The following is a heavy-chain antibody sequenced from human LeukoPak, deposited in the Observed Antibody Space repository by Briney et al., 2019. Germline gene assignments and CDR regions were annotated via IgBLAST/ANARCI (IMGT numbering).Heavy chain of an antibody. CDR2: ISAYNGNT. CDR3: ASGDFGSFGSSWYDRAFDY. Sequence: ASVKVSCKASGYTFTSYGISWVRQAPGQGLEWMGWISAYNGNTNNAQKLHDRVTMTTDTSTNTAYMELRSVRSDDTAVYDCASGDFGSFGSSWYDRAFDYWGQGNLVTVSS. V-gene: IGHV1-18*01. J-gene: IGHJ4*02. D-gene: IGHD6-13*01. CDR1: GYTFTSYG.